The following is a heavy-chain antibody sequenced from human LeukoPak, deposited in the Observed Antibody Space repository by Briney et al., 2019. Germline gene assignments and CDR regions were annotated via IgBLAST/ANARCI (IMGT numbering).Heavy chain of an antibody. D-gene: IGHD2-2*01. CDR3: ARDIGSSRANY. CDR2: MYHSGTT. CDR1: GGSISSNNW. J-gene: IGHJ4*02. Sequence: SETLSLTCTVSGGSISSNNWWNWVRQPPGKGLEWIGEMYHSGTTNYNPSLKSRATISVDKSDNQFSLKLSSVTAADTAIYYFARDIGSSRANYWGQGTLVTVSS. V-gene: IGHV4-4*02.